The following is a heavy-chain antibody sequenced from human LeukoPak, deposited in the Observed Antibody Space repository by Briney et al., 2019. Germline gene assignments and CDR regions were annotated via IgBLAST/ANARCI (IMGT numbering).Heavy chain of an antibody. CDR3: AKDLIWFGGRSHWYFDL. V-gene: IGHV3-23*01. CDR2: ISGSGGST. J-gene: IGHJ2*01. Sequence: PGGSLRLSCAASGFTFSSYGMSWVRQAPGKGLEWVSAISGSGGSTYYADSVKGRFTISRDNSKNTLYLQMNSLRAEDTAVYYCAKDLIWFGGRSHWYFDLWGRGTLVTVSS. CDR1: GFTFSSYG. D-gene: IGHD3-10*01.